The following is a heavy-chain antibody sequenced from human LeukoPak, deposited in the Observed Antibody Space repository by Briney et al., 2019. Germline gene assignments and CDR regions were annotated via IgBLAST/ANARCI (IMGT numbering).Heavy chain of an antibody. D-gene: IGHD3-16*01. V-gene: IGHV1-24*01. CDR2: FPPDNGET. Sequence: VASVKVSCKVSGYALTELSMNWVRQAPGKGLEWMGTFPPDNGETMYAQKFQGRISMTEDTSTDTVYMELRSLSSEDTAVYYCATVETSWGAFDVWGQGTLVTVSS. J-gene: IGHJ3*01. CDR3: ATVETSWGAFDV. CDR1: GYALTELS.